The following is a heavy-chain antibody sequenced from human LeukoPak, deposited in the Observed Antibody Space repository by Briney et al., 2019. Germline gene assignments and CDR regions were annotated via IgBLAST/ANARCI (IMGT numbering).Heavy chain of an antibody. D-gene: IGHD5-24*01. V-gene: IGHV3-21*01. CDR1: GFTFSSYS. Sequence: GGSLRLSCAASGFTFSSYSMNWVRQAPGKGLEWVSSISSSSSYIYYADSVKGRFTISRDNAKNSLYLQMNSLRAEDTAVYCCARVGWLQPIDYWGQGTLVTVPS. CDR3: ARVGWLQPIDY. J-gene: IGHJ4*02. CDR2: ISSSSSYI.